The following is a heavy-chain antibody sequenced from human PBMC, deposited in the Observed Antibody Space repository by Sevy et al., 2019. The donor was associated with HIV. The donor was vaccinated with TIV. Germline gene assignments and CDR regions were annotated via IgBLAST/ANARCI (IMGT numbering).Heavy chain of an antibody. Sequence: GGSLRLSCAASGFTFSSYGMHWVRQAPGKGLEWVVVIWYDGSNKYYADSVKGRFTISRDNSKNTLYLQMNSLRAEDTAVYYCAREKEYYYDSSGYYYFDYWGQGTLVTVSS. CDR1: GFTFSSYG. D-gene: IGHD3-22*01. J-gene: IGHJ4*02. CDR2: IWYDGSNK. V-gene: IGHV3-33*01. CDR3: AREKEYYYDSSGYYYFDY.